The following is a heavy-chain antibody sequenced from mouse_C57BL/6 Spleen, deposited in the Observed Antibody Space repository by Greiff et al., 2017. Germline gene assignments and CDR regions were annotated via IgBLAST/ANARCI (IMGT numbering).Heavy chain of an antibody. V-gene: IGHV1-55*01. J-gene: IGHJ4*01. CDR1: GYTFTSYW. CDR2: IYPGSGST. CDR3: ARLDGGAYAMDY. Sequence: QVQLKQPGAELVKPGASVKMSCKASGYTFTSYWITWVKQRPGQGLEWIGDIYPGSGSTNYNEKFKSKATLTVDTSSSTSYMQLSSLTSEDSAVYYCARLDGGAYAMDYWGQGTSVTVSS.